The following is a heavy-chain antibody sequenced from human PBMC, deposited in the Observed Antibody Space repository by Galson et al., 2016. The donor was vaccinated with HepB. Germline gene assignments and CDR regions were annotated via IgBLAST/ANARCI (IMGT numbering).Heavy chain of an antibody. CDR2: IYHSGTT. D-gene: IGHD2-2*01. CDR1: GGSISRSTYY. Sequence: SETLSLTCTVSGGSISRSTYYWGWIRQPPGKGLEWIGYIYHSGTTKYNPSLKSRVTMSLDTSKNQVSLKLASVTAADTAVYFCARGRSCTSTSCFLFGNFRDWYFDLWGRGTLVTVSS. CDR3: ARGRSCTSTSCFLFGNFRDWYFDL. V-gene: IGHV4-61*05. J-gene: IGHJ2*01.